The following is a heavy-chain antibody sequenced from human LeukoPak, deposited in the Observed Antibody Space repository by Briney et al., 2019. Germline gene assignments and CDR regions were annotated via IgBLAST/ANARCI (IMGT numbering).Heavy chain of an antibody. CDR2: IGGGDT. Sequence: GGSLRLSCATSGFTFSTYAMTWVRQTPGEGLEWVSTIGGGDTLYADSVKGRFTISRDDSKSTVYLQMDSLRAADTAIYYWAKDAVRMNGLYDWFDAWGQGTLVTVSS. D-gene: IGHD6-19*01. J-gene: IGHJ5*02. CDR1: GFTFSTYA. V-gene: IGHV3-23*03. CDR3: AKDAVRMNGLYDWFDA.